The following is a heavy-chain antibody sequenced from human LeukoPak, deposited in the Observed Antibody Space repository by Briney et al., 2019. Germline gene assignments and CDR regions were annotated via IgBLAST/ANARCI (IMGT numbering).Heavy chain of an antibody. CDR1: GYTFTSYY. CDR3: ARDPPYDNYYYGMDL. Sequence: GASVKVSCKASGYTFTSYYMHWVRQAPGQGLEWMGIINPSGGSTSYAQKFQGRVTMTRDTSTSTVYMELSSLRSEDTAVYYCARDPPYDNYYYGMDLWGQGTTVTVSS. J-gene: IGHJ6*02. CDR2: INPSGGST. D-gene: IGHD3-9*01. V-gene: IGHV1-46*01.